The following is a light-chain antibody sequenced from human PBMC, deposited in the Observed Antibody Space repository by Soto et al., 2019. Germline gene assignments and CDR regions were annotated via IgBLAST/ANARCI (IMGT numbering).Light chain of an antibody. CDR1: RSDIGSYDY. Sequence: QSALTQPASVSGSPGQSITISCTGSRSDIGSYDYVSWYQQYPGKAPKVIIYEVKNRPSGISDRFSASKSGNTASLTISGLQAEDEADYYCSSYTTRSTYVLGTGKKVTVL. CDR2: EVK. J-gene: IGLJ1*01. CDR3: SSYTTRSTYV. V-gene: IGLV2-14*01.